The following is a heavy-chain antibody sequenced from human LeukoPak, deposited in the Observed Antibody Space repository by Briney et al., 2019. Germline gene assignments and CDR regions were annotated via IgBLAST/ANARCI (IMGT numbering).Heavy chain of an antibody. J-gene: IGHJ4*02. CDR2: IHYSGGT. CDR1: GGSISNYY. V-gene: IGHV4-59*01. D-gene: IGHD2-15*01. CDR3: ASLSRVAGTFSEFLF. Sequence: SETLSLTCTVSGGSISNYYWSWIRQPPGEGLEWIAYIHYSGGTNYNPSLKSRLTISVATSKNQFSLKVTSVTAADTAVYYCASLSRVAGTFSEFLFWGQGTLVTVSS.